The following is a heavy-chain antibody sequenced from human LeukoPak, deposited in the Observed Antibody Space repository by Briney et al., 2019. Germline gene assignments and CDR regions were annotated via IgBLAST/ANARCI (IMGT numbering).Heavy chain of an antibody. D-gene: IGHD6-19*01. CDR2: INPNSGDT. Sequence: ASVKVSCKASGYTFTGYYMHWMRQAPGQGLEWMGWINPNSGDTNYAQKFQGRVTMTRDTSISTAYMELSRLRSDDTAVYYCARAGRLSPGGGWYRADAFDIWGQGTMVTVSS. J-gene: IGHJ3*02. CDR1: GYTFTGYY. V-gene: IGHV1-2*02. CDR3: ARAGRLSPGGGWYRADAFDI.